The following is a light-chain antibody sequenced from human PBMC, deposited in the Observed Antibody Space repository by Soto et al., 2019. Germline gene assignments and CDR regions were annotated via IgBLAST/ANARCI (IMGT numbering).Light chain of an antibody. Sequence: IVLTQSPGTLSLSPVERATLSCGASQSVTNNFLAWYQQKPGQAPRLLIYGASSRATGVPDRFSGSGSGTDFTLTISRLEPGDFAVYYCQQYGTPLFTFGPGTKVDIK. CDR2: GAS. V-gene: IGKV3-20*01. CDR3: QQYGTPLFT. CDR1: QSVTNNF. J-gene: IGKJ3*01.